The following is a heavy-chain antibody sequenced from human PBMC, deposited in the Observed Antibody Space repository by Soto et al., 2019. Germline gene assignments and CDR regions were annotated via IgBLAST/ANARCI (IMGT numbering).Heavy chain of an antibody. V-gene: IGHV3-21*01. CDR1: GFTFSSYS. CDR2: ISSSSSYI. CDR3: ARAGLLEWLHGAFDI. Sequence: AGGSLRLSCAASGFTFSSYSMNWVRQAPGKGLEWVSSISSSSSYIYYADSVKGRFTISRDNAKNSLYLQMNSLRAEDTAVYYCARAGLLEWLHGAFDIWGQGTMVTVSS. D-gene: IGHD3-3*01. J-gene: IGHJ3*02.